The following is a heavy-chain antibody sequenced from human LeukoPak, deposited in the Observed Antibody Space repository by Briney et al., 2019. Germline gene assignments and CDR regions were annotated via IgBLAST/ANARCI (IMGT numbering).Heavy chain of an antibody. Sequence: PSQTLSLTCTVSGGSISSGGYYWSWIRQHPGKGLEWIGYIYYSGSTYYNPSLKSRVTISVDTSKNRFSLKLSSVTAADTAVYYCARETYYYDSSGYYRTDAFDIWGQGTMVTVSS. D-gene: IGHD3-22*01. J-gene: IGHJ3*02. CDR3: ARETYYYDSSGYYRTDAFDI. CDR1: GGSISSGGYY. V-gene: IGHV4-31*03. CDR2: IYYSGST.